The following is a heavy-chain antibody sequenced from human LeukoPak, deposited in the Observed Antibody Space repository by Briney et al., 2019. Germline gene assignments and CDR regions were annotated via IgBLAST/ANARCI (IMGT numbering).Heavy chain of an antibody. CDR3: ARGTNRGYFDY. CDR2: INHSGST. V-gene: IGHV4-4*02. J-gene: IGHJ4*02. D-gene: IGHD2-2*01. CDR1: GGSITSSNW. Sequence: SETLSLTCAVSGGSITSSNWWNWVRQPPGKGLEWIGEINHSGSTNYNPSLKSRVTISVDTSKNQFSLKLSSVTAADTAVYYCARGTNRGYFDYWGQGTLVTVSS.